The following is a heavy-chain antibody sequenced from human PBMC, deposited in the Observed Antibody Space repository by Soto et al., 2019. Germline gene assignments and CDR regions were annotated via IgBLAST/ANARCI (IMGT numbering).Heavy chain of an antibody. Sequence: QVQLVQSGAEVKKPGSSVKVSCKASGGTFSTYTITWVRQAXGQGLEWMGRIIPIIGIINYAQKFQGRVTISADKFTGTAYMELTGLRSDDTAVYYCAGDPDSHYNDSHASSYPWGQGTLVTVSS. J-gene: IGHJ5*02. D-gene: IGHD4-4*01. CDR3: AGDPDSHYNDSHASSYP. V-gene: IGHV1-69*08. CDR1: GGTFSTYT. CDR2: IIPIIGII.